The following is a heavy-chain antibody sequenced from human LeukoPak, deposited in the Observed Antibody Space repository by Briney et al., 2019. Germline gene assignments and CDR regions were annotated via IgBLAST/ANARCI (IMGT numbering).Heavy chain of an antibody. CDR2: ISSSSSYI. CDR1: GFTFSSYS. J-gene: IGHJ4*02. D-gene: IGHD6-13*01. CDR3: ARDSISSSWVHY. V-gene: IGHV3-21*01. Sequence: GGSLRLSCAASGFTFSSYSMNWVRQAPWKGLEWVSSISSSSSYIYYADSVKGRFTISRDNAKNSLYLQMNSLRAEDTAVYYCARDSISSSWVHYWGQGTLVTVSS.